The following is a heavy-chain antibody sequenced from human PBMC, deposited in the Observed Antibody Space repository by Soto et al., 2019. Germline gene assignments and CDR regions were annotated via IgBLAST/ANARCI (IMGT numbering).Heavy chain of an antibody. CDR3: AKGNDFWSGYYPDP. CDR2: ISGSGGST. J-gene: IGHJ5*02. D-gene: IGHD3-3*01. V-gene: IGHV3-23*01. CDR1: GLTFSSYA. Sequence: GGSMRLSCAASGLTFSSYAMSWVRQAPGKGLEWVSAISGSGGSTYYADSVKGRFTISRDNSKNTLYLQTNSLRAEDTAVYYCAKGNDFWSGYYPDPWRQGTLVTVSS.